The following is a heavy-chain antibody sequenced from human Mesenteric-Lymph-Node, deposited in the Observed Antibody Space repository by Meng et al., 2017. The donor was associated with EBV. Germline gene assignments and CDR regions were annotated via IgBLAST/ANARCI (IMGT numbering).Heavy chain of an antibody. D-gene: IGHD6-13*01. Sequence: QGHLTASVAGHVRPSGNLSLTCACSADTFNSRHFWSWVRQPPGKGLEWTAEIHHSGAPGHNPSLQSRVTISLDKAKNQFSLHLSSVTAADTAVYFCARASQLCSSCNSARWFESWGQGTLVTVSS. CDR1: ADTFNSRHF. CDR3: ARASQLCSSCNSARWFES. J-gene: IGHJ5*01. CDR2: IHHSGAP. V-gene: IGHV4-4*02.